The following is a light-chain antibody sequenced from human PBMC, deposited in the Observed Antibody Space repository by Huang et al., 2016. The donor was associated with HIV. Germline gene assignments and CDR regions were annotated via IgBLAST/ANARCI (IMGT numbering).Light chain of an antibody. J-gene: IGKJ4*01. CDR1: RSVSTN. V-gene: IGKV3-15*01. Sequence: EIVMTPSPATLSVSPGQRVTLSCRANRSVSTNLAWYQQRHSQAPRLLIYGSSHRAHGSPARVSGSGSGTDFSVNISSLQSEDVARYYCHQYNNWRLSFGGGTRV. CDR2: GSS. CDR3: HQYNNWRLS.